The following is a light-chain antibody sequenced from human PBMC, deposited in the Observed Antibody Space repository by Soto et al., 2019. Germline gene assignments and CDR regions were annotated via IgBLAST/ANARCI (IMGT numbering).Light chain of an antibody. CDR2: RNN. V-gene: IGLV1-47*01. CDR3: AAWDDSLSGVV. CDR1: SSNIGSNY. Sequence: QSVLTHPPSASGTPGQRVTISCSGSSSNIGSNYVYWYQQLPGTAPKLLIYRNNQRPSGVPDRFSGSKSGTSASLAISGLRSEDEADYYCAAWDDSLSGVVFGGGTKVTVL. J-gene: IGLJ2*01.